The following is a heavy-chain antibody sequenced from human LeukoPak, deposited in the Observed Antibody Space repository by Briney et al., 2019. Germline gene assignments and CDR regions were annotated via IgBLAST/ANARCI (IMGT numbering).Heavy chain of an antibody. J-gene: IGHJ5*02. CDR1: GYTFTSYA. D-gene: IGHD6-13*01. Sequence: ASVKVSCTASGYTFTSYAMHWVRQAPGQRLEWMGWINAGNGNTKYSQKFQGRVTITRDTSASTAYMELSSLRSEDTAVYYCARVTGAAAAYWFDPWGQGTLVTVSS. CDR2: INAGNGNT. V-gene: IGHV1-3*01. CDR3: ARVTGAAAAYWFDP.